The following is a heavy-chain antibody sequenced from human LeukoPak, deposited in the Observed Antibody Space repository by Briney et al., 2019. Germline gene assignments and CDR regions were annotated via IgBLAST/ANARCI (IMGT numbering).Heavy chain of an antibody. CDR2: ISSSSSYI. Sequence: PGGSLRLSCAASGFTFSSYSMNWVRQAPGKGLEWVSSISSSSSYIYYADSVKGRFTISRDNAKNSLYLQMNSLRAEDTAVYYCARVGYYDSSGYYGPYYFDYWGQGTLVTVSS. CDR3: ARVGYYDSSGYYGPYYFDY. D-gene: IGHD3-22*01. CDR1: GFTFSSYS. J-gene: IGHJ4*02. V-gene: IGHV3-21*01.